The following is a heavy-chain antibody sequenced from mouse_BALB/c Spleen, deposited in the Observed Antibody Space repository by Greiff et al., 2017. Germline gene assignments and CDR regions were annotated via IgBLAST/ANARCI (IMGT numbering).Heavy chain of an antibody. CDR1: GDSITSGY. J-gene: IGHJ1*01. D-gene: IGHD1-1*01. CDR3: ARHHYGSSYGYVDV. CDR2: ISYSGST. Sequence: DVQLQESGPSLVKPSQTLSLTCSVTGDSITSGYWNWIRKFPGNKLEYMGYISYSGSTYYNPSLKSRISITRDTSKNQYYLQLNSVTTEDTATYYCARHHYGSSYGYVDVWGAGTTVTVSS. V-gene: IGHV3-8*02.